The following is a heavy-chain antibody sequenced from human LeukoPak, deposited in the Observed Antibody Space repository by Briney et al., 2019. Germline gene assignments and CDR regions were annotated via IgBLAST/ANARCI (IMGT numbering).Heavy chain of an antibody. V-gene: IGHV1-18*01. CDR1: GGTFSSYA. CDR2: ISAYNGNT. Sequence: ASVKVSCKASGGTFSSYAINWVRQATGRGLEWMGWISAYNGNTNYAQKLQGRVTMTTDTSTSTAYMELRSLRSDDTAVYYCASSLVGATPHFDYWGQGTLVTVSS. D-gene: IGHD1-26*01. CDR3: ASSLVGATPHFDY. J-gene: IGHJ4*02.